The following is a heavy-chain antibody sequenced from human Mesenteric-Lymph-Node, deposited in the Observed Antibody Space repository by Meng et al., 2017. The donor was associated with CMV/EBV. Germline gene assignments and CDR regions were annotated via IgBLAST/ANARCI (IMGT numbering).Heavy chain of an antibody. CDR2: IIPILGIA. Sequence: GTFSRYAISWVRQAPGQGLEWMGRIIPILGIANYAQKFQGRVTITADKSTSTAYMELSSLRSEDTAVYYCARYYYDSSGYYYYFDYWGQGTLVTVSS. D-gene: IGHD3-22*01. CDR3: ARYYYDSSGYYYYFDY. J-gene: IGHJ4*02. CDR1: GTFSRYA. V-gene: IGHV1-69*04.